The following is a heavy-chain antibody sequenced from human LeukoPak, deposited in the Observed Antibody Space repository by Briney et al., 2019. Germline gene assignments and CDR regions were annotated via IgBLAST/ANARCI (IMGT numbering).Heavy chain of an antibody. CDR2: IYTSGST. D-gene: IGHD2-2*01. J-gene: IGHJ6*03. Sequence: PSETLSLTCTVSGGSISSGSYYWSWIRQPAGKGLEWIGLIYTSGSTNYNPSLKSRVTISVDTSKNQFSLKLSSVTAADTAVYYCAILGYCSSTSCFTPYYMDVWGKGTTVTVSS. CDR1: GGSISSGSYY. CDR3: AILGYCSSTSCFTPYYMDV. V-gene: IGHV4-61*02.